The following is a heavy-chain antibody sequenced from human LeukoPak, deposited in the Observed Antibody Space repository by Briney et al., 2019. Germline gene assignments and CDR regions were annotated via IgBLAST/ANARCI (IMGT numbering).Heavy chain of an antibody. J-gene: IGHJ4*02. V-gene: IGHV4-38-2*02. CDR2: ISHTGGT. D-gene: IGHD3-10*01. Sequence: SETLSLTCIVSGYSITNDYYWGWVWQPPGKGLEWIASISHTGGTYYNPSLKSRVTIPRDVSKNQFSLKMYSVTAADTALYYCVRVGSRTNFDQWGQGTPVTVSS. CDR1: GYSITNDYY. CDR3: VRVGSRTNFDQ.